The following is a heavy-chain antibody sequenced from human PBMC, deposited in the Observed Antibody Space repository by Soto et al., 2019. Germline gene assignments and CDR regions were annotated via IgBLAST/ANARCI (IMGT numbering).Heavy chain of an antibody. J-gene: IGHJ6*04. CDR1: GGTFSSYA. Sequence: SVKVSCKASGGTFSSYAISWVRQAPGQGLEWMGGIIPIFGTANYAQKFQGRVTITADESTSTAYMELSSLRSEDTAVYYCAGGGSPSRQPTPPPSYYYGRDVWGKGTTVTVSS. CDR3: AGGGSPSRQPTPPPSYYYGRDV. D-gene: IGHD2-2*01. V-gene: IGHV1-69*13. CDR2: IIPIFGTA.